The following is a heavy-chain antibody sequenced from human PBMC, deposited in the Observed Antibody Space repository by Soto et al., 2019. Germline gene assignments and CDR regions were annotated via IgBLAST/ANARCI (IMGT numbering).Heavy chain of an antibody. CDR2: IYSSGST. CDR1: GDSINGYY. CDR3: ARARYYGAKNDF. J-gene: IGHJ4*02. Sequence: QVQLQESGPGLVKPSETLSLTCNVSGDSINGYYWSWIRQPPGKGLEWIGCIYSSGSTKYSPSLRGRVSMSIDPPKSQFSLKLRSVTAADTAIYSCARARYYGAKNDFWGQGTLVTVSS. V-gene: IGHV4-59*01. D-gene: IGHD3-16*01.